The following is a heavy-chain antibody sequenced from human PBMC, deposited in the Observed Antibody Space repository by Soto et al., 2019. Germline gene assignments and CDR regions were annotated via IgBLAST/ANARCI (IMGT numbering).Heavy chain of an antibody. V-gene: IGHV3-74*03. CDR3: VKVSANRDSNGWRYFDY. D-gene: IGHD6-19*01. Sequence: PGGSLRLSCAASGFSFSSYWMDWVRQTPGKGLVWLSRINYDGSTTMYADSVKGRFTISRDNAENTLHLQMNSLRVEDTAVYYCVKVSANRDSNGWRYFDYWGQGTMVTVSS. CDR1: GFSFSSYW. CDR2: INYDGSTT. J-gene: IGHJ4*02.